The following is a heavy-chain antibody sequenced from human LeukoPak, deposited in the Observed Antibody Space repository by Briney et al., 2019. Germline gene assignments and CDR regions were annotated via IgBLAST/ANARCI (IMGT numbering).Heavy chain of an antibody. V-gene: IGHV4-34*01. CDR3: ARGRVASGQRKRNWFDP. Sequence: SETLSPTCAVYGGSFRGYYCSWIRQPPGKGLEWIGEINHSGSTNYNPSLKSRVTISVDTSKNQFSLKLSSVTAADTAVYYCARGRVASGQRKRNWFDPWGQGTLVTVSS. D-gene: IGHD1-1*01. CDR2: INHSGST. CDR1: GGSFRGYY. J-gene: IGHJ5*02.